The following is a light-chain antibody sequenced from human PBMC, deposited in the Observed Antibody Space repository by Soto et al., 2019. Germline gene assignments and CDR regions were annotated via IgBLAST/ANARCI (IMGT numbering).Light chain of an antibody. CDR1: SSNIGAGFD. CDR2: GNN. V-gene: IGLV1-40*01. J-gene: IGLJ2*01. CDR3: QSYDSSLRGSV. Sequence: QSVLTQPPSVSGAPGQSVTISCTGSSSNIGAGFDVYWHQQLPGTAPKLLINGNNNRPSGVPDRFSGSKSGTSASLAISGLQAEDEADYYCQSYDSSLRGSVFGGGTKVTVL.